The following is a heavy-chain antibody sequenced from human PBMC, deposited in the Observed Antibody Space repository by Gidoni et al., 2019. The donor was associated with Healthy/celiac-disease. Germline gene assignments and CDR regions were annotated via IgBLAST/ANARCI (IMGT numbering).Heavy chain of an antibody. CDR1: GFTFSSYA. CDR3: AKSLSVAGFFDY. CDR2: ISGSGGST. V-gene: IGHV3-23*01. D-gene: IGHD6-19*01. Sequence: EVQLLESGGGLVQPGGSLRLSCAASGFTFSSYAMSWVRQAPGKGLEWVSAISGSGGSTYYADSVKGRFTSSRDNSNNTLYLQMNSLRAEDTAVYYCAKSLSVAGFFDYWGQGTLVTVSS. J-gene: IGHJ4*02.